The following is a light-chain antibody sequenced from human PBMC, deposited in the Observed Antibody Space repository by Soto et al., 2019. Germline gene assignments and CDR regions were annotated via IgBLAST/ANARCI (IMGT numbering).Light chain of an antibody. J-gene: IGKJ4*01. Sequence: DIEMTQSPSTLSAYVGGRVTITCRASQSISSWLAWYQQKPGKAPKLLIYDASSLESGVPSRFSGSGSGTEFTLTISSLQPDDFATYYCQQYNSYPLTFGGGTKVDIK. CDR3: QQYNSYPLT. V-gene: IGKV1-5*01. CDR2: DAS. CDR1: QSISSW.